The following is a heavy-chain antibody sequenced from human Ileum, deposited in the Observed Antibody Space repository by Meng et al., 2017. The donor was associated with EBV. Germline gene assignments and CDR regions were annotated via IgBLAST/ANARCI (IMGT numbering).Heavy chain of an antibody. CDR1: GGSFTNYY. D-gene: IGHD4-23*01. J-gene: IGHJ5*02. CDR3: ARYGRCSGNSFYCFDP. CDR2: IDHSGST. V-gene: IGHV4-34*01. Sequence: QVQSQQWVAGLLKPSETLSLTCAVYGGSFTNYYWTWIRQPPGKGLEWIGEIDHSGSTKYNPSLKGRVTISLDTSNNQFSLKLNSVTAADTALYYCARYGRCSGNSFYCFDPWGQGSLVTVSS.